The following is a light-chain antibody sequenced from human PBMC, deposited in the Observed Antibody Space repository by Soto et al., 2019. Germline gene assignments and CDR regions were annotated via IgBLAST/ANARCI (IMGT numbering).Light chain of an antibody. Sequence: EIVLTQSPDTLSLSPGERATLSCRASQSVSGSYLAWYQQKPGQAPRLLIHGASTRATGFPARFSGSGSGTDFTLTISSLQSEDFAIYYCQQYNNWPWTFGQGAKVDI. CDR2: GAS. CDR1: QSVSGSY. V-gene: IGKV3-15*01. J-gene: IGKJ1*01. CDR3: QQYNNWPWT.